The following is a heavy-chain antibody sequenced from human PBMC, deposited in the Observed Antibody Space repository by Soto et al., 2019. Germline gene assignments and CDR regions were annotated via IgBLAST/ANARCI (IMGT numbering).Heavy chain of an antibody. Sequence: EVQLLESGGGLGQPGGSLRLSCAGSGFTFSRFAMSWVRQVPGKGLEWVSAISGSGQTTYYADSVKGRFTVSRDNSNNTLYLQMNSLRAEDTAVYYCATRLDPIREDALDIWGQGTMVTVSS. CDR1: GFTFSRFA. CDR2: ISGSGQTT. J-gene: IGHJ3*02. CDR3: ATRLDPIREDALDI. D-gene: IGHD4-17*01. V-gene: IGHV3-23*01.